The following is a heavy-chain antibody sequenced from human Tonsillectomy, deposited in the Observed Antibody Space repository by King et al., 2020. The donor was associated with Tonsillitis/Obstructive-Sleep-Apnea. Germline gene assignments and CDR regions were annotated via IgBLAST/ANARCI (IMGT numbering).Heavy chain of an antibody. V-gene: IGHV4-34*01. D-gene: IGHD1-26*01. CDR1: GGSFSAYY. J-gene: IGHJ4*02. Sequence: VQLQQWGAGLLKPSETLSLTCAVYGGSFSAYYWGLIRQPPGKGLEWNGEINHSGSTNYKPSLKSRVTISVDTSKNQFSLKLSSVTAADTAVYYCARGIEVGTTYLQSYYFDYWGQGTLVTVSS. CDR3: ARGIEVGTTYLQSYYFDY. CDR2: INHSGST.